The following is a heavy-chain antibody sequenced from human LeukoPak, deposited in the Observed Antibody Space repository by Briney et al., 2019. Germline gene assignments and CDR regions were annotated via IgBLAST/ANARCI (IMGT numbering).Heavy chain of an antibody. V-gene: IGHV4-34*01. CDR1: GTSFSGYR. CDR2: INDRGHT. D-gene: IGHD4-23*01. CDR3: ARDPTTVVTTPYYFDF. Sequence: SETLSLTCAVHGTSFSGYRWNWIRQFPGKGLEWIGEINDRGHTNYNPSLESRVTISVDTSKKQFSLKLSSVTAADTAVYYCARDPTTVVTTPYYFDFWGQGTLVTVSS. J-gene: IGHJ4*02.